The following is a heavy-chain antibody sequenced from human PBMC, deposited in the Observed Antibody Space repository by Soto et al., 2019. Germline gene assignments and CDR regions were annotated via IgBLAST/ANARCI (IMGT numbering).Heavy chain of an antibody. Sequence: QVQLQQSGPGLVKPSQTLSLTCAISGDSVSSNSAAWNWIRHSPSPGLEWLGRTYYRSKWLNDYAVPVKSRITNKPGTSKNQFSLQLNTLTPEDTAVYYCARMVGRDVHYWGQETLFTVSS. V-gene: IGHV6-1*01. CDR1: GDSVSSNSAA. D-gene: IGHD2-15*01. CDR3: ARMVGRDVHY. J-gene: IGHJ4*02. CDR2: TYYRSKWLN.